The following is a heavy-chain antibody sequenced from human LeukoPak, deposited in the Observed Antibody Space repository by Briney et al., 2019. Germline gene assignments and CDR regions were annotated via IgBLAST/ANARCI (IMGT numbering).Heavy chain of an antibody. CDR1: GFTFSSYS. CDR3: ARFYSGYDPYFDY. CDR2: ISSSSSYI. J-gene: IGHJ4*02. D-gene: IGHD5-12*01. V-gene: IGHV3-21*01. Sequence: GGSLRLSCAASGFTFSSYSMYWVRQAPGKGLEWVSSISSSSSYIYYADSVKGRFTISRDNAKNSLYLQMNSLRAEDTAVYYCARFYSGYDPYFDYWGQGTLVTVSS.